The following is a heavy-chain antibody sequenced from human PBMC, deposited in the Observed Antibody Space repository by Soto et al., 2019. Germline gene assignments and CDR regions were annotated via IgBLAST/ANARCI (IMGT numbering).Heavy chain of an antibody. Sequence: GGSLRLSCAASGFPFNNAWINWVRQVPGKGLEWVGRVKSKADGGSADYAAPVKGRFVVSRDDSKGMVYLQMNSLKIEDTGIYYCTTDSYSSIIVVRFDYWGHGTLVTVSS. CDR3: TTDSYSSIIVVRFDY. J-gene: IGHJ4*01. D-gene: IGHD3-22*01. CDR2: VKSKADGGSA. V-gene: IGHV3-15*07. CDR1: GFPFNNAW.